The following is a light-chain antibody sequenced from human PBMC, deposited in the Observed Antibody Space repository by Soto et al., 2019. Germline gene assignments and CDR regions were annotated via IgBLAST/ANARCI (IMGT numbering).Light chain of an antibody. CDR1: QSVLYNSNNKNY. V-gene: IGKV4-1*01. J-gene: IGKJ4*01. CDR3: QQYYSTLT. CDR2: WAS. Sequence: DIVMTQAPDSLAVSLGERATINCKSSQSVLYNSNNKNYLAWYQQKPGQPPRMLIYWASTRESGVPDRFSGRGSGTEFTLTISSLQAEDVAVYYCQQYYSTLTFGGGTKVEIK.